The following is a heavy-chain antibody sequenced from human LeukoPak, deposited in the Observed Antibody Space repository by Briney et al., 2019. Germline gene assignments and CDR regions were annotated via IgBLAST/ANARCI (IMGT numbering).Heavy chain of an antibody. CDR2: ISYDGSNK. CDR3: ARGQWLAPDY. V-gene: IGHV3-30-3*01. Sequence: GGSLRLFCAASGFTFSSYAMHWVRQAPGKGLEWVAVISYDGSNKYYADSVKGRFTISRDNSKNTLYLQMNSLRAEDTAVYYCARGQWLAPDYWGQGTLVTVSS. D-gene: IGHD6-19*01. CDR1: GFTFSSYA. J-gene: IGHJ4*02.